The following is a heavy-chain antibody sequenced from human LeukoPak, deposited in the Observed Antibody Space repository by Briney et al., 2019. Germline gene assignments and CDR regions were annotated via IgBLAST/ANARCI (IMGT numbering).Heavy chain of an antibody. D-gene: IGHD4-23*01. V-gene: IGHV3-66*01. CDR3: ARDYGGNPRFDY. CDR2: IYSGGST. J-gene: IGHJ4*02. CDR1: GFTVSSNY. Sequence: GGSLRLSCAASGFTVSSNYMSWVRQAPGKGLEWVSVIYSGGSTDYADSVKGRLTISRDSSKNTLYLQMNSLRAEDTAVYYCARDYGGNPRFDYWGQGTLVTVSS.